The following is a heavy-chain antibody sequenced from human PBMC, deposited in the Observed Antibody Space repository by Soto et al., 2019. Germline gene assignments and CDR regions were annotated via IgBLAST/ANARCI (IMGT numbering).Heavy chain of an antibody. D-gene: IGHD7-27*01. CDR2: VYHSGST. CDR1: GDSIRGGGHY. Sequence: QVQLQESGPGLVKPSQTLSLTCSVSGDSIRGGGHYWNWIRQFPGKGLEWIGYVYHSGSTHYNPSLRGRLTISIDTSNNQFSLRLISVTAADTALYYCARDTGLAPTVWGYWGHGTQVTVSS. V-gene: IGHV4-31*03. CDR3: ARDTGLAPTVWGY. J-gene: IGHJ4*03.